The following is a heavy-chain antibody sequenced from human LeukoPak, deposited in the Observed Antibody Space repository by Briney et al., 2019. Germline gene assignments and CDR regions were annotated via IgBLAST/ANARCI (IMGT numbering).Heavy chain of an antibody. D-gene: IGHD3-9*01. CDR2: INHSGST. CDR3: ARGSRYFDWLLKLYYYYGMDV. J-gene: IGHJ6*02. CDR1: GGSFSGYY. Sequence: SETLSLTCAVYGGSFSGYYWSWIRQPPGKGLEWIGEINHSGSTNYNPSLKSRVTISVDTSKNQFSLKLGSVTAADTAVYYCARGSRYFDWLLKLYYYYGMDVWGQGTTVTVSS. V-gene: IGHV4-34*01.